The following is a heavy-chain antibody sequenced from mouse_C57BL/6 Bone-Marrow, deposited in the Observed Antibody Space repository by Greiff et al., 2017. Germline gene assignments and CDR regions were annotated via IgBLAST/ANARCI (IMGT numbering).Heavy chain of an antibody. CDR3: ARVNWDWCWYFDV. V-gene: IGHV3-6*01. CDR1: GYSLTSGYY. Sequence: DVKLQESGPGLVKPSQSLSLTCSVTGYSLTSGYYWNWIRQFPGNKLEWMGYISYDGSNNYNPSLKNRIPITRDTSKNQFFLKLNSVTTEDTATYYCARVNWDWCWYFDVWGTGTTVTVSS. J-gene: IGHJ1*03. CDR2: ISYDGSN. D-gene: IGHD4-1*02.